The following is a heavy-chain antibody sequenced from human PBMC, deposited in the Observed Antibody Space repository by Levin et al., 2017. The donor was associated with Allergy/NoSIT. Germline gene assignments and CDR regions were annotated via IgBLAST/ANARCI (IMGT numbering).Heavy chain of an antibody. Sequence: GESLKISCAGSGFTLSDSAMSWVRQAPGEGLVWVSGISDSGGSTYYADSVKGRFTISRDISTNTVFVQMNSLSAEDTALYYCARGSYCSGGTCYSRLGYWGQGTLVTVSS. CDR1: GFTLSDSA. CDR2: ISDSGGST. CDR3: ARGSYCSGGTCYSRLGY. J-gene: IGHJ4*02. D-gene: IGHD2-15*01. V-gene: IGHV3-23*01.